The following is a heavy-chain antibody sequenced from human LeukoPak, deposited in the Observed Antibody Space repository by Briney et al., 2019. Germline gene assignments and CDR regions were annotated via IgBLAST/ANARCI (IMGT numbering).Heavy chain of an antibody. Sequence: SETLSLTCTVSGGSISSYYWSWIRQPPGKGLEWIGYIYYSGSTNYNPSLKSRVTISVDTSKNQFSLKLSSVTAADTAVYYCARDGDFWSGYPFDYWGQGTLVTVSS. V-gene: IGHV4-59*12. CDR3: ARDGDFWSGYPFDY. CDR1: GGSISSYY. J-gene: IGHJ4*02. CDR2: IYYSGST. D-gene: IGHD3-3*01.